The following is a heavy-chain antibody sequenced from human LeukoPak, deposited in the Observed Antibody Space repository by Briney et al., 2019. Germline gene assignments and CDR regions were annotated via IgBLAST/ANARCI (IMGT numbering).Heavy chain of an antibody. CDR1: GYTFTSYY. J-gene: IGHJ6*03. CDR3: ARGSSSWYYYYYYMDV. D-gene: IGHD6-13*01. Sequence: ASVKVSCKASGYTFTSYYMHWVRQAPGQGLEWMGIINPSGGSTSYAQKFQGRVTMTRDMSTSTVYMELSSLRSEDTAVYYCARGSSSWYYYYYYMDVWGKGTTVTVSS. V-gene: IGHV1-46*01. CDR2: INPSGGST.